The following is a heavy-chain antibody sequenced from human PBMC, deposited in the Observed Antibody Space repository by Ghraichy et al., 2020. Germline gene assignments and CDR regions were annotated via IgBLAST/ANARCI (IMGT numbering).Heavy chain of an antibody. CDR3: ARESSSAFSGYDY. CDR1: GFTFSAHY. Sequence: GGSLRLSCAASGFTFSAHYMTWVRQPPGKGLEWVANIKGDASDKFYLDSLKGRFTISRDNAKNSVYLQMNSLRAEDTGVYYCARESSSAFSGYDYWGQGTLVTVSS. D-gene: IGHD5-12*01. J-gene: IGHJ4*02. V-gene: IGHV3-7*03. CDR2: IKGDASDK.